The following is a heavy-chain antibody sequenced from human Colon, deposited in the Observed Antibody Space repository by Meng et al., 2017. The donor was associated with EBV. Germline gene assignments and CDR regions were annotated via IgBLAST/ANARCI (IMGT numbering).Heavy chain of an antibody. J-gene: IGHJ4*02. Sequence: QEQLQQWGAGRLKPSETLSLTCTVYGGSFSDSYWTWIRQPPGKGLEWIGEINHVGSTTYNPSLKSRVTISVDTSKNQFSLKLSSVTAADAAVYYCASSDCSGGTCYLDCWGQGTLVTVSS. V-gene: IGHV4-34*01. D-gene: IGHD2-15*01. CDR3: ASSDCSGGTCYLDC. CDR1: GGSFSDSY. CDR2: INHVGST.